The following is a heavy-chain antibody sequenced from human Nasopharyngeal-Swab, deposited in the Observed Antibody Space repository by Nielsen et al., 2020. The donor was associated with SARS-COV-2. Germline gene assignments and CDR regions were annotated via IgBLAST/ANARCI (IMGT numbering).Heavy chain of an antibody. D-gene: IGHD6-19*01. CDR2: IAYDVRDK. Sequence: SLNISCAASGFTFSSYAMHWVRQAPGKGLEWLAVIAYDVRDKYYTESVKGRFTISRDNSKKTLYLQMNSLRADDTAVYYCARGSIAVAGTFHFDYWGQGTLVTVSS. CDR3: ARGSIAVAGTFHFDY. CDR1: GFTFSSYA. J-gene: IGHJ4*02. V-gene: IGHV3-30*03.